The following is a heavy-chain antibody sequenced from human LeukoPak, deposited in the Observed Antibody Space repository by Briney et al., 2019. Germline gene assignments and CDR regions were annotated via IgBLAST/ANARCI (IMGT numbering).Heavy chain of an antibody. CDR1: GFTFSSYA. J-gene: IGHJ3*02. D-gene: IGHD6-19*01. CDR2: ITGNGVST. V-gene: IGHV3-23*01. Sequence: GGSLRLSCAVSGFTFSSYAMSWVRQAPGKGLEWVSAITGNGVSTYYADSVKGRFTIFRDNFKNTLYLQMNSLRVEDTAVYYCAKGEQWLVQSAFDIWGQGTMVTVSS. CDR3: AKGEQWLVQSAFDI.